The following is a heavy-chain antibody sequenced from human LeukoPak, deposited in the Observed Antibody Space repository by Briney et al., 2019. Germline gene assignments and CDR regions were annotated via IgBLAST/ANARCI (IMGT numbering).Heavy chain of an antibody. D-gene: IGHD3-22*01. CDR3: SRDPGAGYYSYGMDV. CDR2: RNSDGSST. V-gene: IGHV3-74*01. J-gene: IGHJ6*02. CDR1: GFPFSSYW. Sequence: GRSLRLSCAASGFPFSSYWKHWVRHPPGKGLVWVLRRNSDGSSTSYEESVKGRFIISRDNAKNRLYLQMNSLRAEDTAVYYCSRDPGAGYYSYGMDVWGQGTTVTVSS.